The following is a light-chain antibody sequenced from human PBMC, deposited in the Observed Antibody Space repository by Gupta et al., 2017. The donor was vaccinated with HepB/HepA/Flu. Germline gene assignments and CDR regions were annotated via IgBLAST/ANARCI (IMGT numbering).Light chain of an antibody. J-gene: IGLJ3*02. V-gene: IGLV1-44*01. CDR1: SSTIGRNT. CDR2: NNN. Sequence: PPSASGTPGKRVIISCSGSSSTIGRNTVDWYQQLPGTAPRLLIYNNNQRPSGVPDRFSGSKSGTSASLAISGLQSEDEADYYCAAWDDSLTGWVFGGGTKLTVL. CDR3: AAWDDSLTGWV.